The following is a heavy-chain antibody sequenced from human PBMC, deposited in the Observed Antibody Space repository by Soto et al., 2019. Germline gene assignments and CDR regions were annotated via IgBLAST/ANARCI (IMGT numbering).Heavy chain of an antibody. D-gene: IGHD3-10*01. J-gene: IGHJ4*02. CDR2: ISAYNGNT. CDR1: GYTFTSYG. Sequence: ASVKVSCKASGYTFTSYGISWVRQAPGQGLERMGWISAYNGNTNYAQKLQGRVTMTTDTSTSTAYMELRSLRSDDTAVYYCARVASGVTMVRGVPDYWGQGTLVTVSS. V-gene: IGHV1-18*01. CDR3: ARVASGVTMVRGVPDY.